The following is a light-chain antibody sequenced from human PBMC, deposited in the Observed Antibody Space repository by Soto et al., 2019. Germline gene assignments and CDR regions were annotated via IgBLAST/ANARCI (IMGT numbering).Light chain of an antibody. CDR1: SSNIESNT. J-gene: IGLJ1*01. CDR2: SNY. V-gene: IGLV1-44*01. Sequence: QSVLTQPPSASGTPGQRVTISCSGSSSNIESNTVTWYQQLPGTAPKLVIYSNYDRPSGVPDRFSCSTSCTSASLVIRGLQSEDEADYYCAAWDDILNGYVFGGGTKLTVL. CDR3: AAWDDILNGYV.